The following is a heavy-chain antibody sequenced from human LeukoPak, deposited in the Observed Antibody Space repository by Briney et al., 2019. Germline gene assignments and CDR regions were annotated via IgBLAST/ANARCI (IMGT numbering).Heavy chain of an antibody. V-gene: IGHV4-39*07. CDR1: GGSISSSSYY. CDR3: ARGRLAHLGYCSSTSCSYVDY. J-gene: IGHJ4*02. D-gene: IGHD2-2*01. Sequence: PSETLSLTCTVSGGSISSSSYYWGWIRQPPGKGLEWIGSIYYSGSTYYNPSLKSRVTISVDTSKNQFSLKLSPVTAADTAVYYCARGRLAHLGYCSSTSCSYVDYWGQGTLVTVSS. CDR2: IYYSGST.